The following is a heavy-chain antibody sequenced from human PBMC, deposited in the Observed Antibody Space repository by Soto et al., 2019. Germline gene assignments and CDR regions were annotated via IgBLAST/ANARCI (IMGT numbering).Heavy chain of an antibody. CDR1: GFTFDDYA. Sequence: EVQLVESGGGLVQPGRSLRLSCAASGFTFDDYAMHWVRQAPGKGLEWVSGISWNSGSIGYADSVKGRFTISRDNAKNSLYLQMNSLRAEDTALYYCAKDMVRIRFLEWVISLGSYGMDVWGQGTTVTVSS. CDR3: AKDMVRIRFLEWVISLGSYGMDV. CDR2: ISWNSGSI. D-gene: IGHD3-3*01. J-gene: IGHJ6*02. V-gene: IGHV3-9*01.